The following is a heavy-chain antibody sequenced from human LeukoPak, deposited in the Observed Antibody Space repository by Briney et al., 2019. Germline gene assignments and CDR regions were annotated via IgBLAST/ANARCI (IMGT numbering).Heavy chain of an antibody. CDR1: GFTFSSYW. CDR3: ARDRDCGSTSCSYYYYYMDV. V-gene: IGHV3-7*01. J-gene: IGHJ6*03. D-gene: IGHD2-2*01. Sequence: PGGSLRLSCAASGFTFSSYWMSWVRQAPGKGLEWVANIKQDGSEKYYVDSVKGRFTISRDNAKNSLYLQMNSLRAEDTAVYYCARDRDCGSTSCSYYYYYMDVWGKGTTVTVSS. CDR2: IKQDGSEK.